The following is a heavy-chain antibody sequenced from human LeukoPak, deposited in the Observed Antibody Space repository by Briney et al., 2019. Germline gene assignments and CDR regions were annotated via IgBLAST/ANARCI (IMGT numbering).Heavy chain of an antibody. J-gene: IGHJ4*02. Sequence: PEGSLRLSCAASGFTFSDHAMSWVRQAPRQGLEWVSSVSYLGDNTFYADSVKGRFTISRDDSKNTLYLQMNSLRAEDTAVYYCAKVRQGGVIDSNDYWGQGTLVTVSS. CDR3: AKVRQGGVIDSNDY. CDR1: GFTFSDHA. CDR2: VSYLGDNT. D-gene: IGHD3-16*02. V-gene: IGHV3-23*01.